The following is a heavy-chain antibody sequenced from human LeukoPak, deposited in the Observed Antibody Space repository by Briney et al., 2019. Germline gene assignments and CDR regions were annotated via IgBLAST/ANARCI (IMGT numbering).Heavy chain of an antibody. CDR3: ARARRGYSGHEGFDY. CDR2: IIPIFGTA. J-gene: IGHJ4*02. D-gene: IGHD5-12*01. Sequence: ASVKVSCKASGGTFSSYAISWVRQAPGQGLEWMGGIIPIFGTANYAQKFQGRVTITADESTSTAYMELSSLRSEDTAVYYCARARRGYSGHEGFDYWGQGTLVTVSS. CDR1: GGTFSSYA. V-gene: IGHV1-69*13.